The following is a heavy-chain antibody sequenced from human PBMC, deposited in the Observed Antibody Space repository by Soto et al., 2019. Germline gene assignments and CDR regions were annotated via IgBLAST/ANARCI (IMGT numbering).Heavy chain of an antibody. V-gene: IGHV4-59*01. CDR1: GGSISSYY. Sequence: PSETLSLTCTVFGGSISSYYWSWIRQPPGKGLEWIGYIYYSGSTNYNPSLKSRVTISVDTSKNQFSLKLSSVTAADTALYYCEIAPAPLYSSSWYCFEYWGQGTLVTVSS. CDR3: EIAPAPLYSSSWYCFEY. D-gene: IGHD6-13*01. CDR2: IYYSGST. J-gene: IGHJ4*02.